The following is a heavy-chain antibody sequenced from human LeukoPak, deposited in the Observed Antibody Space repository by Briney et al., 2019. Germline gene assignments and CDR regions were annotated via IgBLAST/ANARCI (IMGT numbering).Heavy chain of an antibody. CDR1: GGSISSSSYY. J-gene: IGHJ2*01. D-gene: IGHD6-13*01. Sequence: PSETLSLTCTVSGGSISSSSYYWGWIRQPPGKGLEWIGSIYYSGSTYYNPSLKSRVTISVDTSKNQFSLKLSSVTAADTAVYYCARDPRVQQQLDYWYFDLWGRGTLVTVSS. CDR3: ARDPRVQQQLDYWYFDL. CDR2: IYYSGST. V-gene: IGHV4-39*07.